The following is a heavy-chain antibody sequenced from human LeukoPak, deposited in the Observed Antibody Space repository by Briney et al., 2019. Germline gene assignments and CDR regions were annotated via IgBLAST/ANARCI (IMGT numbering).Heavy chain of an antibody. CDR2: INHSGST. CDR1: GGSFSGYY. V-gene: IGHV4-34*01. J-gene: IGHJ4*02. CDR3: ARVVSGRRDAGYFDY. D-gene: IGHD2-15*01. Sequence: PSETLSLTCAVYGGSFSGYYWSWIRQPPGEGLEWIGEINHSGSTNYNPSLKSRVTISVDTSKNQFSLKLSSVTAADTAVYYCARVVSGRRDAGYFDYWGQGTLVTVSS.